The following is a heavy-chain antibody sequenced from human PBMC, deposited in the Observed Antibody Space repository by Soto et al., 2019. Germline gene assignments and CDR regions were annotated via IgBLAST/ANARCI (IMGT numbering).Heavy chain of an antibody. V-gene: IGHV3-30*18. CDR1: GFSFSSFG. CDR3: AKDISYSGSGNYPDGFDI. D-gene: IGHD3-10*01. CDR2: TSYHGTDK. Sequence: QVQPVESGGGVVQPGRSLRLSCAASGFSFSSFGIHWVRQAPGKGLEWVAITSYHGTDKYYADSVKGRFTISRDNSKSALYLQMNSLRAEDTVVYYCAKDISYSGSGNYPDGFDIWGQGTVVTVSS. J-gene: IGHJ3*02.